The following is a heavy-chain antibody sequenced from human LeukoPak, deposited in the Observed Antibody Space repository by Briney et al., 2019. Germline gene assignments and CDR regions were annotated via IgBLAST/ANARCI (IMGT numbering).Heavy chain of an antibody. CDR2: INHSGST. CDR3: ARGRDGYNPGVY. D-gene: IGHD5-24*01. Sequence: SETLSLTCAVYGGSFSGYYWSWIRQPPGKGLEWIGEINHSGSTNYNPSLKSRVTTSVDTSKNQFSLKLSSVTAADTAVYYCARGRDGYNPGVYWGQGTLVTVSS. V-gene: IGHV4-34*01. J-gene: IGHJ4*02. CDR1: GGSFSGYY.